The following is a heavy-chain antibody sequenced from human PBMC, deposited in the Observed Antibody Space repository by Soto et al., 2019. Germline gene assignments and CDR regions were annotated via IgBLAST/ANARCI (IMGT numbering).Heavy chain of an antibody. V-gene: IGHV4-34*01. CDR3: ATSLWFGTQPEI. CDR2: ISPSGTT. Sequence: LTLTCAVSGGSFSDNYWTWFRQPPNKGLEWIGEISPSGTTKYIPSLWSRATISVDTSKNQFSLKVTSVTAADTAVYYCATSLWFGTQPEIWGRGTLVTVSS. J-gene: IGHJ4*02. D-gene: IGHD3-10*01. CDR1: GGSFSDNY.